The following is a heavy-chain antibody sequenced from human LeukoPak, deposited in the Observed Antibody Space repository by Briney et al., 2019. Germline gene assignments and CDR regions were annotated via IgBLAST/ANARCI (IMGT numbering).Heavy chain of an antibody. CDR2: INHSGST. CDR1: GGSFSGYY. Sequence: SETLSLSSAVYGGSFSGYYWSWIRQPPGKGLEWIGEINHSGSTNYNPSLKSRVTISVDTSKNQFSLKLSSVTAADTAVYYCARIGDTARAYAFDIWGQGTMVTVSS. CDR3: ARIGDTARAYAFDI. J-gene: IGHJ3*02. D-gene: IGHD5-18*01. V-gene: IGHV4-34*01.